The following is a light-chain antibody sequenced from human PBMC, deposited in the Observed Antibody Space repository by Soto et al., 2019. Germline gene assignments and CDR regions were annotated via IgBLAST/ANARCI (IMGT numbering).Light chain of an antibody. Sequence: EIGLTQSPGTLSLSPGERATLSCRASQSVDSNYVAWYQQKPGQAPRLLIYGASIRATGIPDRFSGSASRTDFTLTIIRLEPEDFAVYYCQNDGSLPRTFGPGTNVDIK. CDR1: QSVDSNY. CDR2: GAS. V-gene: IGKV3-20*01. CDR3: QNDGSLPRT. J-gene: IGKJ3*01.